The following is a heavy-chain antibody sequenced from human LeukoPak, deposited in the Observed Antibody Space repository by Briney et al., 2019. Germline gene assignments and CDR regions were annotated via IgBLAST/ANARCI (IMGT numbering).Heavy chain of an antibody. CDR1: GYTFTSYG. CDR3: ARDLGISGWYAPPLGYFDY. J-gene: IGHJ4*02. V-gene: IGHV1-18*01. CDR2: ISAYNGNT. Sequence: ASVKVSCEASGYTFTSYGISWVRQAPGQGLEWMGWISAYNGNTNYAQKLQGRVTMTTDTSTSTAYMELSRLRSDDTAVYYCARDLGISGWYAPPLGYFDYWGQGTLVTVSS. D-gene: IGHD6-19*01.